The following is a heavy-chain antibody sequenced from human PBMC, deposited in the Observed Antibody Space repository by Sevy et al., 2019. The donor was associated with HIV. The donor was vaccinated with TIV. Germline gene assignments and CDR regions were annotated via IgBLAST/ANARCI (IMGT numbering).Heavy chain of an antibody. J-gene: IGHJ3*02. D-gene: IGHD6-13*01. CDR3: AISWEQQLHDAFDI. CDR1: GFTFSTYN. V-gene: IGHV3-21*01. Sequence: GGSLRLSCAASGFTFSTYNMNWVRQAPGKGLEWVSSITFSSNYIYYSDSVKGRFTISRDNAKNSLYLQMNSLRAEDTAVYYCAISWEQQLHDAFDIWGQGTMVTVSS. CDR2: ITFSSNYI.